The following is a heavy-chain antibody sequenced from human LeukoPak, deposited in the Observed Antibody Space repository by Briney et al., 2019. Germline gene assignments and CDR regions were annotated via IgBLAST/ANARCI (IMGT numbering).Heavy chain of an antibody. CDR3: AKHFCTGLDCSLFDS. V-gene: IGHV3-30-3*02. J-gene: IGHJ4*02. CDR2: ISSDGSIK. CDR1: GFAFSRSA. Sequence: GGSLRLSCAASGFAFSRSAMNWVRQAPGKGLEWVVIISSDGSIKYYADSVRGRFTISRDNSRNTVYLQMNSLRVEDMAVYYCAKHFCTGLDCSLFDSWGQGTLVTVSS. D-gene: IGHD3/OR15-3a*01.